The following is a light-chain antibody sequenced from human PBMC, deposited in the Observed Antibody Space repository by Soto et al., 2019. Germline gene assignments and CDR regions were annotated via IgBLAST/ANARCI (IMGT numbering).Light chain of an antibody. V-gene: IGLV4-60*02. Sequence: QLVLTQSSSASASLGSSVKLTCTLSSRHSSYIIAWHQQQPGKAPRYLMKLEGSGSYNKGSGVPDRFSGSSSGADRYLTISNLQFEDEADYYCETWDSNIQWVFGGGTKLTVL. CDR3: ETWDSNIQWV. CDR1: SRHSSYI. CDR2: LEGSGSY. J-gene: IGLJ3*02.